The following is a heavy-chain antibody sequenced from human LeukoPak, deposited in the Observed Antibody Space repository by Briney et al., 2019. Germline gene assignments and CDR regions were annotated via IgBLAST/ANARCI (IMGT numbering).Heavy chain of an antibody. CDR1: GYTFTSYG. V-gene: IGHV1-18*01. D-gene: IGHD3-22*01. CDR3: AREEFAYYYDSSGYPYDAFDI. CDR2: ISAYNGNT. J-gene: IGHJ3*02. Sequence: ASVKVSCKASGYTFTSYGISWVRQAPGQGLEWMGWISAYNGNTNYAQKLQGRVTMTTDTSTSTAYMELRSLRSDDTAVYYCAREEFAYYYDSSGYPYDAFDIWGQGTMVTVSS.